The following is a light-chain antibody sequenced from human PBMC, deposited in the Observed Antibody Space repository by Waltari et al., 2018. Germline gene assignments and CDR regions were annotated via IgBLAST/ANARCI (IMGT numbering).Light chain of an antibody. CDR2: EVN. CDR3: CSYAGSKTYV. V-gene: IGLV2-23*02. CDR1: KSDIGNFNR. Sequence: QSALTQPASVSGSPGQSISRSCEGNKSDIGNFNRVSWSPRHPDQAPKLIIYEVNKRPSVFSHRFSASKSGNTASLTISGLQAEDEAEYYCCSYAGSKTYVFGPGTPVTVL. J-gene: IGLJ1*01.